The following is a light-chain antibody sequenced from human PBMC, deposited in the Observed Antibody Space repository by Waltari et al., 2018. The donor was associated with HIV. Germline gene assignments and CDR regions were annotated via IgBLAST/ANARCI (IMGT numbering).Light chain of an antibody. CDR1: SSNIGSNA. CDR2: TNN. V-gene: IGLV1-44*01. Sequence: QSVLTPPPSASGTPGQRVTISCSGSSSNIGSNAVNWYHQLPGTATKLPIYTNNQRPSGVPDRFSGSKSGTSASLAISGLQSEDEADYYCAAWDDSLNGWVFGGGTKLTVL. CDR3: AAWDDSLNGWV. J-gene: IGLJ3*02.